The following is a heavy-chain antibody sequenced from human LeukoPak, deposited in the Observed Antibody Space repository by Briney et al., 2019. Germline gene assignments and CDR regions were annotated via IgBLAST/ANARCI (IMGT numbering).Heavy chain of an antibody. Sequence: ASVKVSCKASGYTFTSYDINWVRQATGQGVEWMGWMNHNSRNTGYAQKFQGRVTMTRNTSISTAYTELSSLRSEDTAVYYCATRGSTSSYSFDYWGQGTLVTVSS. CDR3: ATRGSTSSYSFDY. D-gene: IGHD2-2*01. J-gene: IGHJ4*02. CDR1: GYTFTSYD. V-gene: IGHV1-8*01. CDR2: MNHNSRNT.